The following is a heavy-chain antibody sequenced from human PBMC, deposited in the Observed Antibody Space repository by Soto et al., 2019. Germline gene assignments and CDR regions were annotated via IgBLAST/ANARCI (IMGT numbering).Heavy chain of an antibody. Sequence: SETPSSTCTVSGGSISSGGYYWSWIRQHPGKGLEWIGYIYYSGSTYYNPSLKSRVTISVDTSKNQFSLKLSSVTAADTAVYYCARDRWQLASYYYYGMDVWGQGTTVTVSS. CDR2: IYYSGST. V-gene: IGHV4-31*03. J-gene: IGHJ6*02. CDR3: ARDRWQLASYYYYGMDV. D-gene: IGHD6-6*01. CDR1: GGSISSGGYY.